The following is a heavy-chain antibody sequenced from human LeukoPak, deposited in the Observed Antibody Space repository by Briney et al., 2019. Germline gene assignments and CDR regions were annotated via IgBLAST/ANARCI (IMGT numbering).Heavy chain of an antibody. CDR2: ISGSGDRT. CDR1: GLTFSSYA. CDR3: AKWNVTYGMDV. J-gene: IGHJ6*02. D-gene: IGHD1-1*01. Sequence: GGSLRLSCAVSGLTFSSYAMSWVRQAPGKGLGWVSAISGSGDRTYYADSVKGRFTISRDNFKNTLYLQMNNLRAEDTAVYYCAKWNVTYGMDVWGQGTTVTVSS. V-gene: IGHV3-23*01.